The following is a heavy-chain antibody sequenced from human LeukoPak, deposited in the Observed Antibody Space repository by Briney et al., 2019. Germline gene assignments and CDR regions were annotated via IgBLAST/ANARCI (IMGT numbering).Heavy chain of an antibody. CDR1: GFTVSSNY. V-gene: IGHV3-53*01. D-gene: IGHD6-19*01. J-gene: IGHJ4*02. Sequence: GGSLRLSCSASGFTVSSNYMIWLRQAPGKGLEWGSVIYSGGSTYYADSVKGRFIISRDNSKNTLYLQMNSLRAEDTAVYYCARSGWGGLDYWGQGTLVTVSS. CDR2: IYSGGST. CDR3: ARSGWGGLDY.